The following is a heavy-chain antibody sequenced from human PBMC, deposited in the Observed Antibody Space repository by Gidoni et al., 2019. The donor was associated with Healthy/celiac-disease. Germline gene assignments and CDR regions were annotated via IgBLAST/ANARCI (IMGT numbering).Heavy chain of an antibody. Sequence: QVQLVQSGAEVKKPGSSVTVSCQAAGGTLSSYAISRVRQAPGQGLEWMGRIIPIFGTANYAQKFQGRVTITADETPSTAYMELSSLRSEDTAVYYCAGPGSSSSHYYYYYGMDVWGQGTTVTVSS. CDR1: GGTLSSYA. CDR2: IIPIFGTA. D-gene: IGHD6-6*01. J-gene: IGHJ6*02. V-gene: IGHV1-69*18. CDR3: AGPGSSSSHYYYYYGMDV.